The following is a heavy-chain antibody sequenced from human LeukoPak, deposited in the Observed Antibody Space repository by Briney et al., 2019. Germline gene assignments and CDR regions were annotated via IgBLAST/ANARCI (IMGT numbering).Heavy chain of an antibody. CDR1: GFTVSSNY. CDR2: IFSGRDT. J-gene: IGHJ4*02. V-gene: IGHV3-66*01. D-gene: IGHD2-15*01. Sequence: GGSLRLSCAASGFTVSSNYLSWVRQAPGKGLDWVSVIFSGRDTYYADSVKGRFTISTDNSKNTLDLQMNSLRAEDTAVYYCARTVPGYCSGGSCLGYWGQGTLVTVSS. CDR3: ARTVPGYCSGGSCLGY.